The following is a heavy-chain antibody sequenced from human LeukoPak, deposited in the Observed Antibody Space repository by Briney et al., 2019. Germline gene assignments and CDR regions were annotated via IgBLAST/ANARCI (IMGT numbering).Heavy chain of an antibody. CDR3: ARIFAVARASTHDY. CDR1: GGSFSGYY. V-gene: IGHV4-34*01. D-gene: IGHD6-19*01. J-gene: IGHJ4*02. CDR2: INHSGST. Sequence: SETLSLTCAVYGGSFSGYYWSWIRQPPGKGLEWIGEINHSGSTNYNPSLKSRVTISVDTSKNQFSLKLSSVTAADTAVYYCARIFAVARASTHDYWGQGTLVTVSS.